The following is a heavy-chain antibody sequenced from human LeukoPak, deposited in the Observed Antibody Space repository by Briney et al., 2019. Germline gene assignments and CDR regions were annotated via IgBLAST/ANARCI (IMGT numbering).Heavy chain of an antibody. CDR1: GFTFSSYA. CDR2: ISGSGGST. D-gene: IGHD6-13*01. V-gene: IGHV3-23*01. J-gene: IGHJ4*02. Sequence: AGGSLRLSCAASGFTFSSYAMSWVRQAPGKGLEWVSAISGSGGSTYYADSVKGRFTISRDNSKNTLYLQVNSLRAEDTAVYYCAKVLSSSWYTSGYWGQGTLVTVSS. CDR3: AKVLSSSWYTSGY.